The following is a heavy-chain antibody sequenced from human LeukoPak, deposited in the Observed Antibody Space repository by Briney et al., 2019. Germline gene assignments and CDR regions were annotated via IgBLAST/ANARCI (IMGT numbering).Heavy chain of an antibody. J-gene: IGHJ4*02. V-gene: IGHV1-46*01. CDR2: LNPSSGST. Sequence: ASVKVSCKASGYTFTSYYIHWVRQAPGQGLEWMATLNPSSGSTSYAQSFQGRVTMTRDTSTSTVYMELSSLRSEDTAVYYCARGPWDWNDPYFDYWGQGTLVTVSS. CDR3: ARGPWDWNDPYFDY. D-gene: IGHD1-1*01. CDR1: GYTFTSYY.